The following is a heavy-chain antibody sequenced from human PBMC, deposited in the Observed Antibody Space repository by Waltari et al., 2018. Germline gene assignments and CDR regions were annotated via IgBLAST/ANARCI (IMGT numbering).Heavy chain of an antibody. V-gene: IGHV4-59*11. CDR3: ARAYDSYYFDY. CDR2: IYYGGST. J-gene: IGHJ4*02. CDR1: GGSISSHY. D-gene: IGHD2-21*01. Sequence: QVQLQESGPGLVKPSETLSLTCTVSGGSISSHYWSWIRQPPGKGLEWIGYIYYGGSTNYNPSLKSRVTISVDTSKNQFSLKLSSVTAADTTVYYCARAYDSYYFDYWGQGTLVTVSS.